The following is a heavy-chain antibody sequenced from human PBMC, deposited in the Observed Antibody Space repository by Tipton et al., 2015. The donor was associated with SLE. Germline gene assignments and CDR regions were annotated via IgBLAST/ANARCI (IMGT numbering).Heavy chain of an antibody. CDR3: ARCNRRGITDGFDF. D-gene: IGHD6-13*01. J-gene: IGHJ3*01. CDR1: GGSISSSSYY. CDR2: IYYSGST. Sequence: TLSLTCTVSGGSISSSSYYWGWIRQPPGKGLEWIGSIYYSGSTYYNPSLKSRVTISVDTSKNQFSLKLRSVTAADTAVYYCARCNRRGITDGFDFWGQGTMVTLSS. V-gene: IGHV4-39*01.